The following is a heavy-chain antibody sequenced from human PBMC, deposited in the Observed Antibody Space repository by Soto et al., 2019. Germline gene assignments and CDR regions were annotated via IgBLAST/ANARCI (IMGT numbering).Heavy chain of an antibody. J-gene: IGHJ6*02. D-gene: IGHD6-19*01. V-gene: IGHV4-4*07. Sequence: SETLSLTCSVSGADINTYSWTWIRQPAGKGLEWIGRIYTSASINYNPSLRGRVTLSVDTSTNQVSLKLASVTAADTAVYYCARDREAGYNFYYGMDVWGQGTTVTVTS. CDR1: GADINTYS. CDR3: ARDREAGYNFYYGMDV. CDR2: IYTSASI.